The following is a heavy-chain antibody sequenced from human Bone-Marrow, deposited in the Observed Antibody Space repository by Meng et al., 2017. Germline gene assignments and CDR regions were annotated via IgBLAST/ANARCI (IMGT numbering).Heavy chain of an antibody. CDR3: ARDHTPYCGGDCYSDY. CDR1: AYTFSAYY. D-gene: IGHD2-21*02. J-gene: IGHJ4*02. Sequence: ASVKVSCKASAYTFSAYYIHWVRQAPGQGLEWMGRINPYSGATNYAQKFQGRVTMTRDTSISTAYMELSRLISDDTAGYYCARDHTPYCGGDCYSDYWGQGTLVPSPQ. V-gene: IGHV1-2*06. CDR2: INPYSGAT.